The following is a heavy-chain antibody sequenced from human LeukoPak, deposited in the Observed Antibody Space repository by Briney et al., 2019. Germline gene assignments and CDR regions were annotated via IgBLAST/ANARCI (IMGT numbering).Heavy chain of an antibody. CDR3: AKTDCSSTRCYEGNWFDP. CDR1: GYTFTDYA. D-gene: IGHD2-2*01. V-gene: IGHV1-8*02. Sequence: ASVKVSCKTSGYTFTDYAVNWVRQATGQGLEWMGWMNPNSGNTGYAQKFQGRVTMTRNTSISTAYMELSSLRSEDTAVYYCAKTDCSSTRCYEGNWFDPWGQGTLVTVSS. CDR2: MNPNSGNT. J-gene: IGHJ5*02.